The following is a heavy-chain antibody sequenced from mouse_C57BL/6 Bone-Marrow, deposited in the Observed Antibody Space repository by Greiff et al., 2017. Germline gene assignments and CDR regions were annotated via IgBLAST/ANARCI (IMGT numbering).Heavy chain of an antibody. V-gene: IGHV1-50*01. J-gene: IGHJ2*01. CDR2: IDPSDSYT. CDR1: GYTFTSYW. D-gene: IGHD1-1*01. CDR3: AKKSYYGSSLDY. Sequence: QVQLQQPGAELVKPGASVKLSCKASGYTFTSYWMQWVKQRPGQGLEWIGEIDPSDSYTNYNQKFKGKATLTVDTSSSTAYMKLSSLKSEDSAVYYCAKKSYYGSSLDYWGQGTTLTGSS.